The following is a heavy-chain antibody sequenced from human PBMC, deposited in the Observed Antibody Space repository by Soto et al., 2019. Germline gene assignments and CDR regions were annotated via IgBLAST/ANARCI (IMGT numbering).Heavy chain of an antibody. V-gene: IGHV4-39*01. Sequence: SETLSLTCTVAGGSISSSIYYWGWIRQPPGKGLVWIGSIYYSGSTYYNPSLKSRVTISVDTSKNQFSLKLSSVTAADTAVYYCARLVEIWTYYDFWSGYYNYWGQGTLVT. CDR2: IYYSGST. J-gene: IGHJ4*02. CDR1: GGSISSSIYY. D-gene: IGHD3-3*01. CDR3: ARLVEIWTYYDFWSGYYNY.